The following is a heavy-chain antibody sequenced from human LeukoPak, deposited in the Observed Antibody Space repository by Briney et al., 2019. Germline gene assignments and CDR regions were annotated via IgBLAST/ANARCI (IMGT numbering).Heavy chain of an antibody. CDR3: ARAPGSSSTGDY. D-gene: IGHD6-6*01. CDR1: GFTFSSYG. V-gene: IGHV3-33*01. J-gene: IGHJ4*02. Sequence: GGSLRLSCAASGFTFSSYGMHWVRQAPGKGLEWVAVIWYDGSNKYYADSVKGRFTISRDNSKNTLYLQMNSLRAEDTAVYYCARAPGSSSTGDYWGQGTLVTVSS. CDR2: IWYDGSNK.